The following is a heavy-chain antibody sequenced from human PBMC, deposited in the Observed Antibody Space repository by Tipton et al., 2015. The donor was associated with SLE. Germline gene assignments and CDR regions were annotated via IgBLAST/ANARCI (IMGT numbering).Heavy chain of an antibody. J-gene: IGHJ4*02. CDR3: ARGGISYCGGDCHGSFDY. CDR1: GDSMNSGVYY. CDR2: IFSSGNT. D-gene: IGHD2-21*01. Sequence: LSLTCTVSGDSMNSGVYYWSWLRQPAGKGLEWIGRIFSSGNTIYNPSLKSRVTISEDTSKNQFSLRLSSVTAADTAVYYCARGGISYCGGDCHGSFDYWGQGSLVTVSS. V-gene: IGHV4-61*02.